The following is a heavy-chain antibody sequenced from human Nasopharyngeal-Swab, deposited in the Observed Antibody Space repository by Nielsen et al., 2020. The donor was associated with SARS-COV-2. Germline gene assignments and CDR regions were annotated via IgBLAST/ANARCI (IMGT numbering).Heavy chain of an antibody. D-gene: IGHD3-10*01. CDR2: INGDGSAT. Sequence: GESLKISCASSGFSFGSHWIHWVRQAPGKGLVWVSRINGDGSATGHEDSVEGRFTISRDNAKNTLYLQMNRLRVEDTAVYYCARDIVLGSGSLHPWGQGTLVTVSS. V-gene: IGHV3-74*01. CDR3: ARDIVLGSGSLHP. CDR1: GFSFGSHW. J-gene: IGHJ5*02.